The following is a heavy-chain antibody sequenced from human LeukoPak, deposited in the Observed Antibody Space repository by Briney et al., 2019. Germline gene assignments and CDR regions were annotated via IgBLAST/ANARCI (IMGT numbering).Heavy chain of an antibody. J-gene: IGHJ4*02. CDR3: ASPPSTVTTYLDY. CDR1: GFTVSSNY. V-gene: IGHV3-66*01. D-gene: IGHD4-17*01. CDR2: IYSGGAT. Sequence: PGGSLRLSCAASGFTVSSNYMSWVRQAPGKGLEWVSVIYSGGATYYADSVKGRFTISRDNSKNTLYLQMNSLRVKDTAVYYCASPPSTVTTYLDYWGQGTLVTVSS.